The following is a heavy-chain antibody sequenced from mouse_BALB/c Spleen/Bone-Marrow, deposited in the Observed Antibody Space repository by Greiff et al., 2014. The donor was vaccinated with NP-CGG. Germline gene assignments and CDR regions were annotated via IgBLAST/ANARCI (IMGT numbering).Heavy chain of an antibody. J-gene: IGHJ2*01. CDR1: GYTFTSYW. CDR3: ATGYYFDY. Sequence: QVQLKESGAELAKPGGSVKMFCKASGYTFTSYWVHWGKKRPGQGLEWIGYINPSTGYTEYNQKFKDKATLTADTSSSTAYMQLSSLTSEDSAVYYCATGYYFDYWGQGTTLTVSS. V-gene: IGHV1-7*01. D-gene: IGHD4-1*01. CDR2: INPSTGYT.